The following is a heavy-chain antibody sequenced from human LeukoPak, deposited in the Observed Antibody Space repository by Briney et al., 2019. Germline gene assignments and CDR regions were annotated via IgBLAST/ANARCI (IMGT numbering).Heavy chain of an antibody. J-gene: IGHJ4*02. D-gene: IGHD4-17*01. CDR1: GFTFSSYG. V-gene: IGHV3-30*02. CDR2: IRYDGSNK. Sequence: GGSLRLSCAASGFTFSSYGMHWVRQAPGKGLEWVAFIRYDGSNKYYADSVKGRFTISRDNSKNTLYLQMNSLRAEDTAVYYCAKEARDYGDYLTACDYWAQGTLVTVSS. CDR3: AKEARDYGDYLTACDY.